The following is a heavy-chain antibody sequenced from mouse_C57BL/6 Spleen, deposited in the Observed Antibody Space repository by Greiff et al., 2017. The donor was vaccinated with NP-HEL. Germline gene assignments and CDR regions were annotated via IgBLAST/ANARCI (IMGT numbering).Heavy chain of an antibody. V-gene: IGHV1-78*01. D-gene: IGHD1-1*01. J-gene: IGHJ3*01. Sequence: VQLQQSDAELVKPGASVKISCKVSGYTFTDYTIHWMKQRPEQGLEWIGYIYPRDGSTKYNEKFKGKATLTADKSSSTAYMQLNSLTSEDSAVYFCARCGYGSSYGFAYWGQGTLVTVSA. CDR1: GYTFTDYT. CDR2: IYPRDGST. CDR3: ARCGYGSSYGFAY.